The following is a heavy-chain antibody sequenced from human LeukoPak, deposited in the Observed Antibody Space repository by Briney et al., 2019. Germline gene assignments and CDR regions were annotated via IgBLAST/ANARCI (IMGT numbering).Heavy chain of an antibody. J-gene: IGHJ5*02. CDR1: GGSISSYY. V-gene: IGHV4-4*07. CDR3: ARDSIAVAGNWFDP. D-gene: IGHD6-19*01. Sequence: SETLSLTCTVSGGSISSYYWSWIRQPAGKGLEWIGRIYTSGSTNYNPSLKRRVTMSVDTSKNQFSLKLSSVTAADTAVYYCARDSIAVAGNWFDPWGQGTLVTVSS. CDR2: IYTSGST.